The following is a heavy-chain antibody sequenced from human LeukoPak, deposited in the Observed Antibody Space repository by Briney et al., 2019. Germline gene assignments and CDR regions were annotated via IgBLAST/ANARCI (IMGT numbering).Heavy chain of an antibody. CDR1: GFTFSSYG. CDR2: ISYDGSNK. D-gene: IGHD2-15*01. V-gene: IGHV3-30*03. J-gene: IGHJ4*02. CDR3: ASSEDRGCSGGSCYCLGY. Sequence: PGRSLRLSCAASGFTFSSYGMHWVRQAPGKGLEWVAVISYDGSNKYYADSVKGRFTISRDNSKNTLYLQMNSLRAEDTAVYYCASSEDRGCSGGSCYCLGYWGQGTLVTVSS.